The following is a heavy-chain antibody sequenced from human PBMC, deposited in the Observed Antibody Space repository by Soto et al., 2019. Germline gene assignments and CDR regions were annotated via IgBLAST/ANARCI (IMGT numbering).Heavy chain of an antibody. Sequence: QVQLVQSGAEVKKPGSSVKVSCKASGGTFSSYAISWVRQAPGQGLEWMGGIIPIFGTANYAQNFQGRVTITADESTSTAYMELSSLRSEDTAVYYCAVGSGSLTRYYYYGMDVWGQGTTVTVSS. CDR2: IIPIFGTA. CDR3: AVGSGSLTRYYYYGMDV. CDR1: GGTFSSYA. D-gene: IGHD3-10*01. J-gene: IGHJ6*02. V-gene: IGHV1-69*01.